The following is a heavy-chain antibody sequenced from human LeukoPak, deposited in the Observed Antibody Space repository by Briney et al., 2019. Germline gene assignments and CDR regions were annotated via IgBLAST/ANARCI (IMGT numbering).Heavy chain of an antibody. D-gene: IGHD6-6*01. CDR1: GDSISSGGYY. V-gene: IGHV4-61*02. CDR3: ARWSGSVTARNYYYYMDV. Sequence: PSQTLSLTCSVSGDSISSGGYYWTWIRQPAGSGLEWIGRIYTSGTTDYNPSLRTRVTISVDASRNQFSLNLSSVTAADTAVYYCARWSGSVTARNYYYYMDVWGEGTTVTVSS. CDR2: IYTSGTT. J-gene: IGHJ6*03.